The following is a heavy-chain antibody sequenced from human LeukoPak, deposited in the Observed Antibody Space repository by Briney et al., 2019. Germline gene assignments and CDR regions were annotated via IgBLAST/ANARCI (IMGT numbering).Heavy chain of an antibody. D-gene: IGHD5-12*01. CDR3: ARGLSGYEYFDF. CDR1: GDSISSADYY. J-gene: IGHJ4*02. Sequence: SQTLSLTCTVSGDSISSADYYWSWIRQPPGKDLEWIGYIYYSGSTYYSPSLKSPFTISVDTSRNQFSLKLSSVTAADTAVYYCARGLSGYEYFDFWGQGALVTVSS. V-gene: IGHV4-30-4*01. CDR2: IYYSGST.